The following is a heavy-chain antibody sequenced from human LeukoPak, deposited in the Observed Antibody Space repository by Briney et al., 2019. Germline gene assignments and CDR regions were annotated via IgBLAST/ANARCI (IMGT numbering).Heavy chain of an antibody. CDR2: ISGDGDST. Sequence: GGSLRLSCAASGSTFDDYAMHWVRQAPGKGLEWVSLISGDGDSTYYADSVKGRFTISRDNSKNPLYLQMNSLRTEDTALFYCAKDKYSYGYNFDYWGQGTLVTVSS. CDR3: AKDKYSYGYNFDY. J-gene: IGHJ4*02. D-gene: IGHD5-18*01. V-gene: IGHV3-43*02. CDR1: GSTFDDYA.